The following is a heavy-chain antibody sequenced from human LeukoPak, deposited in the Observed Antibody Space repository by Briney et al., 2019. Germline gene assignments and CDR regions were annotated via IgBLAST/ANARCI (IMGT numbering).Heavy chain of an antibody. D-gene: IGHD4-11*01. CDR3: ARAASNYPSGY. CDR2: INHSGST. CDR1: GGSFSGYY. Sequence: SSETLSLTCAVYGGSFSGYYWSWIRQPPGKGLEWIGEINHSGSTNYNPSLKSRVTISVDTSKNQFSLKLSSVTAADTAVYYCARAASNYPSGYWGQGTLVTVSS. J-gene: IGHJ4*02. V-gene: IGHV4-34*01.